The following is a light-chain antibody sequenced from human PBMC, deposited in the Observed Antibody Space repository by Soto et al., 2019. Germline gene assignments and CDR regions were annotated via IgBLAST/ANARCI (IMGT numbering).Light chain of an antibody. CDR3: CSYAGTPYV. J-gene: IGLJ1*01. CDR1: RSDVGGYNY. CDR2: GVS. Sequence: QSALTQPRSVSASPGQSVTISCTGTRSDVGGYNYVSWYQHHPGISPNLLISGVSARPSWVPDRFSGSKSGNTASLTLSGLQAEDEADYYCCSYAGTPYVFGTGTKVTV. V-gene: IGLV2-11*01.